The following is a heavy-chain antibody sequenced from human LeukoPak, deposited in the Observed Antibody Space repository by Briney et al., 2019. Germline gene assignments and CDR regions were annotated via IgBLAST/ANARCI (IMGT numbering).Heavy chain of an antibody. V-gene: IGHV1-8*01. Sequence: ASVKVSCKASGYTFTSYDINWVLQATGQGLECLGCMNPNSGNTGYAQKFQGKVTMNRNTSISTAYMELSSLRSEDTAVYYCARVYGSGSYGYWGQGTLVTVSS. J-gene: IGHJ4*02. CDR2: MNPNSGNT. CDR1: GYTFTSYD. CDR3: ARVYGSGSYGY. D-gene: IGHD3-10*01.